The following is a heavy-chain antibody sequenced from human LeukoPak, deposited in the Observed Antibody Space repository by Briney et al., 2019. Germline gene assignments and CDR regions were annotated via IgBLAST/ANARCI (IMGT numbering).Heavy chain of an antibody. Sequence: SETLSLTCAVYGGSFSGYYWSWIRQPPGKGLEWIGEINHSGSTNYNPSLKSRVTISVDTSKNQFSLKLSSVTAADTAVYYCARYTAMAILDYWGQGTLVTVSS. CDR2: INHSGST. CDR1: GGSFSGYY. J-gene: IGHJ4*02. V-gene: IGHV4-34*01. CDR3: ARYTAMAILDY. D-gene: IGHD5-18*01.